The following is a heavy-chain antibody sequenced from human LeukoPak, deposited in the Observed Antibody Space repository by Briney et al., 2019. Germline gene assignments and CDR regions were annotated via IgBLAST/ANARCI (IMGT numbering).Heavy chain of an antibody. CDR2: IYYSGST. J-gene: IGHJ5*02. D-gene: IGHD1-26*01. Sequence: SETLSPTCTVSGGSISSGGYYWSWIRQHPGKGLEWIGYIYYSGSTYYNPSLKSRVTISVDTSKNQFSLKLSSVTAADTAVYYCARDQRSYYESWGQGTLVTVSS. CDR1: GGSISSGGYY. CDR3: ARDQRSYYES. V-gene: IGHV4-31*03.